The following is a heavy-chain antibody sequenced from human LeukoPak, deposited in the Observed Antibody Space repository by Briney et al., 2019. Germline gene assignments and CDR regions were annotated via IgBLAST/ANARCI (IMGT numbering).Heavy chain of an antibody. V-gene: IGHV4-59*01. CDR3: ARDYGGKFDS. CDR1: RVSISSYY. CDR2: IYYSGST. Sequence: SETLSLTCTVSRVSISSYYWSWIRQPPGKGLEWIGYIYYSGSTNYNPSLKSRVTISVDTSKNQFSLKLSSVTAADTAVYYCARDYGGKFDSWGQGTLVTVSS. D-gene: IGHD4-23*01. J-gene: IGHJ4*02.